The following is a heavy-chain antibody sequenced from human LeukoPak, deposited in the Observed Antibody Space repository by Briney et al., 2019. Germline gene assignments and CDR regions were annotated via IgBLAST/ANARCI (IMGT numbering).Heavy chain of an antibody. J-gene: IGHJ6*03. V-gene: IGHV4-39*02. CDR2: IKPSGRT. CDR3: ARRDYLDHFYYIDV. Sequence: SETLSLTCTVSVGSISSRNYYWGWIRQPPGKGLEWIGEIKPSGRTNYNPSLESRVTISVDTSKNHFSLKLSSVTAADTAVYYCARRDYLDHFYYIDVWDKGNTVTVSS. CDR1: VGSISSRNYY. D-gene: IGHD3-10*01.